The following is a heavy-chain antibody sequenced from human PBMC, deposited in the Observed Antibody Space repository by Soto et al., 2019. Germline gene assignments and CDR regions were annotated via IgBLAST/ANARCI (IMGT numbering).Heavy chain of an antibody. V-gene: IGHV1-3*01. CDR3: ARDPTGGGYYYYGMDV. Sequence: GASVKVACKSAGYGMTIDAGGWVRQTPGQRLEWMGWINAGNGNTKYSQKLQGRVTITRDTSASTAYMELSSPRSEDTAVYYCARDPTGGGYYYYGMDVWGQGTTVTVLL. J-gene: IGHJ6*02. CDR2: INAGNGNT. CDR1: GYGMTIDA. D-gene: IGHD7-27*01.